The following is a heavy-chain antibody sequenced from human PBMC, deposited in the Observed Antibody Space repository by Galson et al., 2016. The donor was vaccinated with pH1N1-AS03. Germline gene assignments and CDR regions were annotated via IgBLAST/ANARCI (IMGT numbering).Heavy chain of an antibody. CDR2: FDREDGEA. V-gene: IGHV1-24*01. Sequence: SVKVSCKASGYTFTRYYMHWVRQAPGKGLEWMGCFDREDGEAIYAQKFQGRLTVTVDRSTDTAYMELSSLRPEDTATYYCATDYDYWGQGTLVTVSS. CDR3: ATDYDY. CDR1: GYTFTRYY. J-gene: IGHJ4*02.